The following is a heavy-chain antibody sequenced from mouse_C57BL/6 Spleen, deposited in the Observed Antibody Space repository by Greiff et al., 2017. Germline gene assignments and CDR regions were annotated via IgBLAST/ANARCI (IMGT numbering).Heavy chain of an antibody. J-gene: IGHJ4*01. V-gene: IGHV1-4*01. Sequence: VQLQQSGAELARPGASVKMSCKASGYTFTSYTMHWVKQRPGQGLEWIGYINPSSGYTKYNQKFKDKATLTADKSSSTAYMQLSSLTSEDSAVYYCAKAQSPGGTVVAKGAVDYWGQGTSVTVSS. D-gene: IGHD1-1*01. CDR2: INPSSGYT. CDR3: AKAQSPGGTVVAKGAVDY. CDR1: GYTFTSYT.